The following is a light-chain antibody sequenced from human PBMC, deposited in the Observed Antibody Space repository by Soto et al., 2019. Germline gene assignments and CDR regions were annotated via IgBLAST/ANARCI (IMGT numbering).Light chain of an antibody. CDR1: QSVGGY. CDR2: DAS. CDR3: HQRSNCPPIT. V-gene: IGKV3-11*01. J-gene: IGKJ4*01. Sequence: EIVLTQSPATLSLSPGERATLSCRSRQSVGGYLDWYQQKPGQAPILLIYDASNRAGGIPARLSGRGSGTDFTLTIIPEPEDLAVYYCHQRSNCPPITFGGGTKVAIK.